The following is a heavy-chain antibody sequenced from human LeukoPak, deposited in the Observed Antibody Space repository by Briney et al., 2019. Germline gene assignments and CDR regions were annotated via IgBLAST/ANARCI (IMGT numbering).Heavy chain of an antibody. D-gene: IGHD3-22*01. CDR3: AKDHAKYYYDSSGYFDY. Sequence: SETLSLTCTVSGGSISSYYWSWIRQPPGKGLVWIGYIYYSGSTNYNPSLKSRVTISVDTSKNQFSLKLSSVTAADTAVYYCAKDHAKYYYDSSGYFDYWGQGTLVTVSS. J-gene: IGHJ4*02. CDR2: IYYSGST. CDR1: GGSISSYY. V-gene: IGHV4-59*01.